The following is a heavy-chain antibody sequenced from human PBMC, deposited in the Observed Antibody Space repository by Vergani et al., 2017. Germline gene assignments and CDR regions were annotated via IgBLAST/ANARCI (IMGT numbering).Heavy chain of an antibody. V-gene: IGHV3-9*01. CDR2: ISWNSGAV. Sequence: EVQLLESGGGLVQPGGSLRLSCEASGFSFPGYAMSWVRQAPGKGLEWVSGISWNSGAVDYADSVRGRFTISRDNAKNSLFLEMNSLRFEDTAVYYCATDIVVVPAAITVDAFDIWGQGTMVTVSS. D-gene: IGHD2-2*01. CDR3: ATDIVVVPAAITVDAFDI. CDR1: GFSFPGYA. J-gene: IGHJ3*02.